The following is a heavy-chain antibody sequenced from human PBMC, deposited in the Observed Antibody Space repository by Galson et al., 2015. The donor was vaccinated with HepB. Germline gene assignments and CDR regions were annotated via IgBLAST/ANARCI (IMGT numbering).Heavy chain of an antibody. V-gene: IGHV3-21*01. CDR3: ALTISIQGDMDV. Sequence: SLRLSCAASGFTFSSYSMNWVRQAPGKGLEWVSSISSSSSYIYYADSVKGRFTISRDNAKNSLYLQMNSLRAEDTAVYYCALTISIQGDMDVWGQGTTVTVSS. D-gene: IGHD3-3*01. CDR2: ISSSSSYI. CDR1: GFTFSSYS. J-gene: IGHJ6*02.